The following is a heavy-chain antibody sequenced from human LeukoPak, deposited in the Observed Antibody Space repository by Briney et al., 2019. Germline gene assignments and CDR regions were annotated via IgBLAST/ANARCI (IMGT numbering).Heavy chain of an antibody. CDR1: GFTFSSYW. D-gene: IGHD3-22*01. V-gene: IGHV3-23*01. J-gene: IGHJ4*02. Sequence: PGGSLRLSCAASGFTFSSYWMSWVRQAPGKGLEWVSAISGSGDRTYYADSVKGRFTISRDNSKNTLYLQMNSLTAEDTAVYYCAFARAGIVVAALDYWGQGSLVTVSS. CDR3: AFARAGIVVAALDY. CDR2: ISGSGDRT.